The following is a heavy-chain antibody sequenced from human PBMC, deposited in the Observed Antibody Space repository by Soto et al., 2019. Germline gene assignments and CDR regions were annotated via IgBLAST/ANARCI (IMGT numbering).Heavy chain of an antibody. J-gene: IGHJ4*02. D-gene: IGHD4-17*01. CDR3: ARRRASDYGGNHHPYYFDR. CDR1: GASISTDNYF. V-gene: IGHV4-39*01. Sequence: PSETLSLTCTVSGASISTDNYFWVWIRQSPRRGLELIGSISYSGRTYDNPSLQSRVTISIDASKNQFSLELTSVTTADTAVYYCARRRASDYGGNHHPYYFDRWGQGALVTVSS. CDR2: ISYSGRT.